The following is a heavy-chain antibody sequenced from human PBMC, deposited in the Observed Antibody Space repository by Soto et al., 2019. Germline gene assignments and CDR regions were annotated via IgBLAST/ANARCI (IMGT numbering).Heavy chain of an antibody. D-gene: IGHD4-17*01. CDR1: GFTFSSYW. V-gene: IGHV3-7*04. CDR3: ARGYYGDDAFDI. CDR2: IKQDGSER. J-gene: IGHJ3*02. Sequence: GGSLRLSCAASGFTFSSYWMSWVRQAPGKGLEWVANIKQDGSERHYVESVKGRFTISRDNAKNSLYLQMNSLRAEDTAVYYCARGYYGDDAFDIWGQGTMVTVSS.